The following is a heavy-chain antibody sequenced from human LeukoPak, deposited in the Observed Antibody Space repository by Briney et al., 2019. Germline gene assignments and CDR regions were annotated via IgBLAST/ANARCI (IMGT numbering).Heavy chain of an antibody. CDR2: ISAYNGNT. Sequence: GASVNVSCKASGYTFTSYGISWVRQAPGQGLEWMGWISAYNGNTNYAQKLQGRVTMTTDTSTSTAYMELRSLRSDDTAVYYCARVGGSIAVATDAFDIWGQGTTVTVSS. CDR3: ARVGGSIAVATDAFDI. J-gene: IGHJ3*02. V-gene: IGHV1-18*01. D-gene: IGHD6-19*01. CDR1: GYTFTSYG.